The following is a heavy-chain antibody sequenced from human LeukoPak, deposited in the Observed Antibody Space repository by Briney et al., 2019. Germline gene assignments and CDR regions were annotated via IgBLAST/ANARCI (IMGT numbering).Heavy chain of an antibody. V-gene: IGHV3-23*01. J-gene: IGHJ4*02. CDR2: ISGSGGST. CDR1: GFTFSSYA. CDR3: AKDSVYCSSTSCYVY. Sequence: GGSLRLSCAASGFTFSSYALSWVRQAPGKGLEWVSAISGSGGSTYYADSVKGRFTISRDNSKNTLYLQMNSLRAEDTAVYYCAKDSVYCSSTSCYVYWGQGTLVTVSS. D-gene: IGHD2-2*01.